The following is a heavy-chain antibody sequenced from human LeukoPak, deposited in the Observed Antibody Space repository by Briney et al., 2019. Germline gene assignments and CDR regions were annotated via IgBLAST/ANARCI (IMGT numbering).Heavy chain of an antibody. CDR2: IKQDGSEK. Sequence: GGSLRLSCAASGFTFSSYWMSWVRQAPGKGLEWVANIKQDGSEKYYVDSVKGRFTISRDNAKNSLYLQMNSLRAEDAAVYYCAKIGYYFGSGSSRDIFDYWGQGTLVTVSS. D-gene: IGHD3-10*01. CDR3: AKIGYYFGSGSSRDIFDY. J-gene: IGHJ4*02. CDR1: GFTFSSYW. V-gene: IGHV3-7*03.